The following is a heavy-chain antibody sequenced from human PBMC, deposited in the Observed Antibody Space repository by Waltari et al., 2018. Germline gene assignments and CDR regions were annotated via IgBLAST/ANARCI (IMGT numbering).Heavy chain of an antibody. V-gene: IGHV3-21*01. CDR1: GFTFSYYT. CDR2: ITSDGTHT. CDR3: ARDRRPTLILGSGAFDI. Sequence: EVQLVESGGGLVRPGGSLRLSCAASGFTFSYYTMNWVRQAPGKGPEWISFITSDGTHTTDADSVRGRFTISRDNAKNSLFLQINSLRADDTAVYYCARDRRPTLILGSGAFDIWGQGIKVNVSS. J-gene: IGHJ3*02. D-gene: IGHD3-22*01.